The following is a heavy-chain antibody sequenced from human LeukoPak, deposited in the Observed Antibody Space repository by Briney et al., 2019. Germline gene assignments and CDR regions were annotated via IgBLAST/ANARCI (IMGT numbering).Heavy chain of an antibody. Sequence: SETLSLTCTVSGASISSYYWNWIRQPPGKGLEWIGYIDYSGSTKYNPSLKSRVTISVDTSKNQFSLRLTSVTAADSAVYYCARGSDSKSTYFDYWGQGTLVTVSS. CDR1: GASISSYY. D-gene: IGHD5-12*01. CDR3: ARGSDSKSTYFDY. J-gene: IGHJ4*02. V-gene: IGHV4-59*01. CDR2: IDYSGST.